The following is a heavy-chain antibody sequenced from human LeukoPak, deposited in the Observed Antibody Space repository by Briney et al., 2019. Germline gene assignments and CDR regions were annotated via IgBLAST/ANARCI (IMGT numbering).Heavy chain of an antibody. CDR3: AREAVAATFDY. CDR2: IYYSGST. CDR1: GGSISSYY. D-gene: IGHD6-19*01. V-gene: IGHV4-59*01. J-gene: IGHJ4*02. Sequence: NPSETLSLTCTVSGGSISSYYWSWIRQPPGKGLEWIGYIYYSGSTNYNPSLKSRVTISVDTSKNQFSLKLSSVTAADTAVYYCAREAVAATFDYWGQGTLVTVSS.